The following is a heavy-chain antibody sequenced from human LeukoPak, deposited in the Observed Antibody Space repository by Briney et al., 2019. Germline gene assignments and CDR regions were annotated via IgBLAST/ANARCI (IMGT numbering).Heavy chain of an antibody. CDR2: VSPYNGNT. J-gene: IGHJ4*02. V-gene: IGHV1-18*01. CDR3: ARNGRVRRVVKDLFEY. CDR1: GYTFTDYD. Sequence: ASVRVSCRTSGYTFTDYDITWVRQAPGQGLEWMGRVSPYNGNTYYSQRFQDRVTITKDTSTGTAYMDLRNLRTDDTAMYYCARNGRVRRVVKDLFEYWGQGTLVAVSS. D-gene: IGHD3-10*01.